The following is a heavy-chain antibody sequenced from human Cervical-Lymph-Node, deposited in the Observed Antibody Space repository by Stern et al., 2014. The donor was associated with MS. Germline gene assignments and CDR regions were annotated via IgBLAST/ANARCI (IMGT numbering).Heavy chain of an antibody. CDR1: GFTFSSYA. Sequence: VQLVESGGGVVQPGRSLRLSCAASGFTFSSYAMHWVRQAPGKGLEWVALISYDGNNKYSADSVKGRFAISRDNSKNTLYLQMNSLRTEDTAVYYCATKAPTYCSGASCFDYWGQGTLVTVSS. V-gene: IGHV3-30*09. J-gene: IGHJ4*02. CDR2: ISYDGNNK. CDR3: ATKAPTYCSGASCFDY. D-gene: IGHD2-15*01.